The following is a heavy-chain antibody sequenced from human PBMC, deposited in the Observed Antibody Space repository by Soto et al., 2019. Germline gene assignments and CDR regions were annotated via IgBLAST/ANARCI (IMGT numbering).Heavy chain of an antibody. CDR2: INWIGGST. V-gene: IGHV3-20*04. J-gene: IGHJ4*02. D-gene: IGHD3-22*01. CDR3: TTDHGYYDSSGYLPNDY. CDR1: GFVFSSYA. Sequence: GGSLRLSCAASGFVFSSYAMSWVRQAPGKGLEWVSAINWIGGSTNYADSMKGRFTISRDNAKNSLYLQMNSLKTEDTAVYYCTTDHGYYDSSGYLPNDYWGQGTLGTVSS.